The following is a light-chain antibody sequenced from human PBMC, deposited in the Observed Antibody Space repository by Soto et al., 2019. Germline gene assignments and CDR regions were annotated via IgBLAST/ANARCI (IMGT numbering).Light chain of an antibody. J-gene: IGKJ1*01. V-gene: IGKV1-39*01. Sequence: DIQMPQSPSSLSASVADRLPIPCRASQSIRRSLNWYQQKPGKAPNLLIYAASSLQTGVPSRFTGSGSGTDFTLTISNLQPEDFAVYYCQQTYSSPRTFGQGTKVDIK. CDR3: QQTYSSPRT. CDR1: QSIRRS. CDR2: AAS.